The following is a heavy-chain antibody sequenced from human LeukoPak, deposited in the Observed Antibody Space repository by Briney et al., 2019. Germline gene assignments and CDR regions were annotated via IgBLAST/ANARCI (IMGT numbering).Heavy chain of an antibody. V-gene: IGHV1-69*13. D-gene: IGHD3-9*01. Sequence: SVKVSCKAPGGTFSSYAISWVRQAPGQGLEWMGGIIPIFGTANYAQKFQGRVTITADESTSTAYMELSSLRSEDTAVYYCAREGNDLTSKYYFDYWGQGTLVTVSS. CDR3: AREGNDLTSKYYFDY. CDR2: IIPIFGTA. J-gene: IGHJ4*02. CDR1: GGTFSSYA.